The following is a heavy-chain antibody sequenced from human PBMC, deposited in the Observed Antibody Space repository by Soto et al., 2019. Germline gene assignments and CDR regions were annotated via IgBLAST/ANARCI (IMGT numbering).Heavy chain of an antibody. Sequence: QVQLVESGGGVVKPGRSLRLSCEASGFPFSSYGMHWVRQAPGKGLEGVAVISYDGSKEFYADSVKGRFTISRDNSKNTLYLQMNSLRAEDTAVYYCAKDLRLWSKDYYYYGMDVWGQGTTVTVSS. CDR1: GFPFSSYG. V-gene: IGHV3-30*18. D-gene: IGHD5-18*01. J-gene: IGHJ6*02. CDR3: AKDLRLWSKDYYYYGMDV. CDR2: ISYDGSKE.